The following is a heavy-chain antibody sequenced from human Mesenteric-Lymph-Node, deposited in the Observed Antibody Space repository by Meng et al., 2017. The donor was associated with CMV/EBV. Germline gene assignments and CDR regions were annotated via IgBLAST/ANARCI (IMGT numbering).Heavy chain of an antibody. D-gene: IGHD3-10*01. J-gene: IGHJ5*02. CDR1: GGSISSSSYY. Sequence: QLQLQESGPGLVKPSGTLSLTCPVSGGSISSSSYYWGWFRQPPGKGLEWIGSIYYSGSTYYNPSLKSRVTISVDTSKNQFSLKLSSVTAADTAVYYCARPHYYGSGSSPWFDPWGQGTLVTVSS. V-gene: IGHV4-39*01. CDR3: ARPHYYGSGSSPWFDP. CDR2: IYYSGST.